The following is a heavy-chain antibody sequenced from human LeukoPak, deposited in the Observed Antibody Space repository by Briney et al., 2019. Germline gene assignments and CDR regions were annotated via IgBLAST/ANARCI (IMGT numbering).Heavy chain of an antibody. CDR2: ISAYNGNT. D-gene: IGHD3-3*01. CDR1: GYTFTSYG. V-gene: IGHV1-18*01. Sequence: ASVKVSCKASGYTFTSYGISWVRQAPGQGLEWMGWISAYNGNTNYAQKLQGRVTMTTDTSTSTAYMELRSLRSDDTAVYYCARDLPPKSITIFGDWGQGTLVTVSS. CDR3: ARDLPPKSITIFGD. J-gene: IGHJ4*02.